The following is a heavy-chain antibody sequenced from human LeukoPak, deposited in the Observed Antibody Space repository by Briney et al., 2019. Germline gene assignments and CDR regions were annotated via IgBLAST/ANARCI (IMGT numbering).Heavy chain of an antibody. Sequence: GGSLRLSCGASGFTFNTYWMSWVRQAPGKGLEWVANTKEDGSEKYYVDSVKGRFTISRDNAKNSLYLQMNSLRVEDTAVYYCVREGYFVFDFWGQGALVTVSS. J-gene: IGHJ4*02. CDR1: GFTFNTYW. CDR3: VREGYFVFDF. V-gene: IGHV3-7*01. D-gene: IGHD2-21*01. CDR2: TKEDGSEK.